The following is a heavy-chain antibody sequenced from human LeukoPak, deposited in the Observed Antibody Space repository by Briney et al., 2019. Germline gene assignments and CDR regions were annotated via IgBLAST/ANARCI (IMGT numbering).Heavy chain of an antibody. J-gene: IGHJ4*02. CDR2: ISSSSSYI. V-gene: IGHV3-21*01. CDR1: GFTFNSYS. D-gene: IGHD5-24*01. CDR3: ARRRDGYNLLPDY. Sequence: GGSLRLSCAASGFTFNSYSMNWVRQAPGKGLEWVSSISSSSSYIYYADSVKGRFTISRDNAKNSLYLQMNSLRVEDTAVYYCARRRDGYNLLPDYWGQGTLVTVSS.